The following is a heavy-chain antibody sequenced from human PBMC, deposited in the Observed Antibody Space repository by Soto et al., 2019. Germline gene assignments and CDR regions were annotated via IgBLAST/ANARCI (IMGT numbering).Heavy chain of an antibody. V-gene: IGHV3-23*01. D-gene: IGHD3-16*01. CDR3: AQLGLMTFSHKHYFNH. J-gene: IGHJ4*02. CDR1: GFNFDNYG. Sequence: EVQLLESGGDLVQPGGSLRLSCVASGFNFDNYGMSWVRQAPGEGLEWVSAIKNDGTSTYYAASVEDRFTISRDNSKNTLYLQLNNLRAEDTAVYYCAQLGLMTFSHKHYFNHWGRGTLVTVSS. CDR2: IKNDGTST.